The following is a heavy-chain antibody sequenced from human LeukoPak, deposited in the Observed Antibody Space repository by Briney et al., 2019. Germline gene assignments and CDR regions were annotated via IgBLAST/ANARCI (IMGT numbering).Heavy chain of an antibody. J-gene: IGHJ4*02. D-gene: IGHD3-22*01. V-gene: IGHV4-30-4*01. Sequence: PSETLSVTCTVSGGSICSGDYCWSWIRLPRGKGLGWLGLVYYSGSTSSHPSLKSRVTISVDTSKNQISLKLSSVTPADTAVYYCASNYYYGSSGYPYFDYWGQGTLVTVSS. CDR3: ASNYYYGSSGYPYFDY. CDR2: VYYSGST. CDR1: GGSICSGDYC.